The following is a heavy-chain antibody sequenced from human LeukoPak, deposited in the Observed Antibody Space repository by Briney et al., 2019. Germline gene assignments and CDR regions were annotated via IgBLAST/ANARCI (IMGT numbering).Heavy chain of an antibody. V-gene: IGHV3-23*01. CDR2: ISGSGGST. J-gene: IGHJ4*02. D-gene: IGHD3-22*01. Sequence: GGSLRLSCTASGFTFSNYSMTWVRQAPGKGLEWLSVISGSGGSTYHADSVKGRFTISRDNSKNTLFLQMISLRAEDTAVYYCTKKTSYYDSSGALDYWGQGTLVTVSS. CDR3: TKKTSYYDSSGALDY. CDR1: GFTFSNYS.